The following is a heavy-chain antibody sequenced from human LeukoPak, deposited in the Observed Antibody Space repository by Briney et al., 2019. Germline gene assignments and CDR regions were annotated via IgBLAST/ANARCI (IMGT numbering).Heavy chain of an antibody. V-gene: IGHV3-21*01. D-gene: IGHD2-15*01. J-gene: IGHJ6*04. CDR2: MSNSGSYI. CDR1: GFTFSSYS. CDR3: ARDRDNGMDV. Sequence: GGSLRLSCAASGFTFSSYSMNWFRQAPGKGLEWVSSMSNSGSYIYYAESVQGRFTISRDNAKNSLFLQMNSRRDEDTAVYYCARDRDNGMDVWGKGTTVTVSS.